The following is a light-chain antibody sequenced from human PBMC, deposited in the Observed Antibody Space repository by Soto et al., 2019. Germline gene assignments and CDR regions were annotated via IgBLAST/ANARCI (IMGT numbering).Light chain of an antibody. CDR3: QQYDNLPSIT. V-gene: IGKV1-33*01. CDR1: QDISNY. Sequence: DIQMTQSPSSLSASVGDRVTITCQASQDISNYLNWYQQKPGKAPKLLIYDASNLETGVPSRFIGRGSETHFTFTISSLQPEDIATYYCQQYDNLPSITFGHGTRLDFK. CDR2: DAS. J-gene: IGKJ5*01.